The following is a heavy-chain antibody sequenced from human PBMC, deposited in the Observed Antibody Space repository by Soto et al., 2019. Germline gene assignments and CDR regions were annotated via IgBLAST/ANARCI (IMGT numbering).Heavy chain of an antibody. CDR2: IYYSGST. Sequence: AETLCLTCTVSVGSISIYYWSWIRQPPGKGLEWIGYIYYSGSTNYNPSLKSRVTISVDTSKNQFSLKLSSVTAADTAVYYCARDYVEMATRWFDPWGQGTMVTVSS. J-gene: IGHJ5*02. CDR1: VGSISIYY. D-gene: IGHD5-12*01. V-gene: IGHV4-59*01. CDR3: ARDYVEMATRWFDP.